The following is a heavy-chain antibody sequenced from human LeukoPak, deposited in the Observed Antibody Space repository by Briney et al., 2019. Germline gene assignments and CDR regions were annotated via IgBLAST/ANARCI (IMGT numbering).Heavy chain of an antibody. J-gene: IGHJ4*02. CDR2: ISTNGGST. CDR3: VKDGIDGYKYPSVH. D-gene: IGHD5-24*01. CDR1: GFSFSAYG. V-gene: IGHV3-64*05. Sequence: GGSLRLSCSASGFSFSAYGIYWVRQAPGKGLEYVSGISTNGGSTYYADSVKGRFTISRDNSKNTVFFQMSSLRVEDTAIYYCVKDGIDGYKYPSVHWAQGTLVTVSS.